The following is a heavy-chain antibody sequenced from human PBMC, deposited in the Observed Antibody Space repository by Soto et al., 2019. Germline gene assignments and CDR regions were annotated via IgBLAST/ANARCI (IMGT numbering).Heavy chain of an antibody. CDR3: ARHSGVSGTLSYYFDH. CDR2: IHYSGIT. J-gene: IGHJ4*02. CDR1: GGSIGSYH. D-gene: IGHD1-26*01. Sequence: LSETLSLTCTVSGGSIGSYHWSWIRQPPGKGLEWIGYIHYSGITNYNPSLKSRVTISVDTSKNQFSLKLSSVTAADTAVYYCARHSGVSGTLSYYFDHWGQGTLVTVSS. V-gene: IGHV4-59*08.